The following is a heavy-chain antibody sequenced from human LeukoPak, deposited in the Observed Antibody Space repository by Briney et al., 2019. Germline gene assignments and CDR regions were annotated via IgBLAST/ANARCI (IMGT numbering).Heavy chain of an antibody. Sequence: PSETLSLTCTVSGGSISSSSYYWGWIRQPPGKGLEWIGSIYYSGSTYYNPSLKSRVTISVDTSKNQFSLKLSSVTAADTAVYYCAQYSSSWYLGYWGQGTLVTVSS. J-gene: IGHJ4*02. CDR3: AQYSSSWYLGY. CDR2: IYYSGST. D-gene: IGHD6-13*01. CDR1: GGSISSSSYY. V-gene: IGHV4-39*01.